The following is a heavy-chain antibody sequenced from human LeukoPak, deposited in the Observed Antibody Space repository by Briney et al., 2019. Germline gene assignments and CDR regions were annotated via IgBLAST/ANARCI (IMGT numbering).Heavy chain of an antibody. D-gene: IGHD2-15*01. CDR2: ISGGGLST. Sequence: GGSLRLSCEASTFNFGLYVMTWARQAPGKGLEWVSGISGGGLSTYYTDSVKGRFAISRENSKNTLYLEMTRLRTEDTAVYFCGRGGSTRAQAFDVWGQGTMVTVSS. V-gene: IGHV3-23*01. CDR3: GRGGSTRAQAFDV. J-gene: IGHJ3*01. CDR1: TFNFGLYV.